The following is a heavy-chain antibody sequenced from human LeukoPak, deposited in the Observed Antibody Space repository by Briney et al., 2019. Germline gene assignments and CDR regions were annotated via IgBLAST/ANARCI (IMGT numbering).Heavy chain of an antibody. CDR3: ARDALGSYDY. CDR2: ISNSGSTM. J-gene: IGHJ4*02. Sequence: GGSLRLSCAASGFTFSDYYMFWIRQAPGKGLEWISYISNSGSTMYNADSVKGRFTISRDNAKNSLYLQMNSLRAEDTAVYYCARDALGSYDYWGQGTLVTVSS. CDR1: GFTFSDYY. V-gene: IGHV3-11*01. D-gene: IGHD3-10*01.